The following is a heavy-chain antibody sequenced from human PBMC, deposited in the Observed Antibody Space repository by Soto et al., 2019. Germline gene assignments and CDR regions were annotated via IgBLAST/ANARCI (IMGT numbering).Heavy chain of an antibody. CDR1: GYSFTSYW. Sequence: XLKISCNWSGYSFTSYWIGWVRQMPGKGLEWMGIIYPGDSDTRYSPSFQGQVTISADKSISTAYLQWSSLKASDTAMYYCASGASEYDFWSGYYFNPKGVCYYYGMDVWGQGTTVTVSS. CDR2: IYPGDSDT. D-gene: IGHD3-3*01. J-gene: IGHJ6*02. V-gene: IGHV5-51*01. CDR3: ASGASEYDFWSGYYFNPKGVCYYYGMDV.